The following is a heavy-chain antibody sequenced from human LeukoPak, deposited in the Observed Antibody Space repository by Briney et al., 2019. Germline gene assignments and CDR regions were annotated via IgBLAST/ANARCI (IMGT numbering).Heavy chain of an antibody. J-gene: IGHJ4*02. V-gene: IGHV1-69*13. CDR3: ARGAVDTAMVPFDY. Sequence: ASVKVSCKASGGTFSSYAISWVRQAPGQGLKWMGGIIPIFGTANYAQKFQGRVTITADESTSTAYMELSSLRSEDTAVYYCARGAVDTAMVPFDYWGQGTLVTVSS. CDR2: IIPIFGTA. CDR1: GGTFSSYA. D-gene: IGHD5-18*01.